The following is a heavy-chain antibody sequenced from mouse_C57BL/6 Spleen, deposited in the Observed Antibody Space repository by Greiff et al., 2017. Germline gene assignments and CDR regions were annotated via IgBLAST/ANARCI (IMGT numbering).Heavy chain of an antibody. V-gene: IGHV1-82*01. CDR1: GYAFSSSW. D-gene: IGHD2-1*01. CDR2: IYPGDGDT. J-gene: IGHJ1*03. CDR3: ARSESTDWYFDV. Sequence: VQLQQSGPELVKPGASVKISCKASGYAFSSSWMNWVKQRPGKGLEWIGRIYPGDGDTNYKGKFKGKATLTADKSSSTAYMQLSSLTSEDSAVYFCARSESTDWYFDVWGTGTTVTVSS.